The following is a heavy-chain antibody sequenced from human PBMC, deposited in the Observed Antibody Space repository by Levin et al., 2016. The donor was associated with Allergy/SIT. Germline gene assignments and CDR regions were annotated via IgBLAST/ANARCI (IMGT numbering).Heavy chain of an antibody. D-gene: IGHD6-19*01. CDR2: IYYTGNT. Sequence: GSLRLSCTVSGGSISSYYWSWIRQPPGKGLEWIGYIYYTGNTNYNPSLKSRVTISVDTSKIAFSLRLTSVTAADTAMYYCARNIRSTSGWWVTDHWGQGTLVTVSS. V-gene: IGHV4-59*01. CDR1: GGSISSYY. CDR3: ARNIRSTSGWWVTDH. J-gene: IGHJ5*02.